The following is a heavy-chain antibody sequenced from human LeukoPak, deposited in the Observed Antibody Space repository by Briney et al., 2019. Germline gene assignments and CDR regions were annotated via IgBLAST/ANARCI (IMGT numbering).Heavy chain of an antibody. CDR3: ARHLLEMTSPPRSDAFDI. D-gene: IGHD5-24*01. CDR1: GSHFNNWW. Sequence: GGSLQISCKGSGSHFNNWWLGWVRQLPGKGLEWMGIIYPGDSDTRYSPSFQGHVTISADKSNSTAYLQWSSLKASDTAMYCCARHLLEMTSPPRSDAFDIWGEGTMVTVSS. CDR2: IYPGDSDT. V-gene: IGHV5-51*01. J-gene: IGHJ3*02.